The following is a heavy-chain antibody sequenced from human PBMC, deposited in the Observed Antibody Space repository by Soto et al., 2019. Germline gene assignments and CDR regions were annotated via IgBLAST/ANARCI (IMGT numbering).Heavy chain of an antibody. J-gene: IGHJ1*01. CDR2: IYSGGST. CDR1: GFTVSSNY. CDR3: ARAQYGDYVGYFQH. D-gene: IGHD4-17*01. Sequence: PGGSLRLSCAASGFTVSSNYMSWVRQAPGKGLEWVSVIYSGGSTYYADSVKGRFTISRDNSKNTLYLQMNSLRAEDTAVYYCARAQYGDYVGYFQHWGQGTLVTVSS. V-gene: IGHV3-53*01.